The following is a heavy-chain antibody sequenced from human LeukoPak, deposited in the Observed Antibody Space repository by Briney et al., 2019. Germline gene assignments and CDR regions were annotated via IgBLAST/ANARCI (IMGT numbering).Heavy chain of an antibody. J-gene: IGHJ4*02. CDR3: AGAAAGTAIDS. CDR2: IYPGDSDT. CDR1: GSSFSTYW. D-gene: IGHD6-13*01. V-gene: IGHV5-51*01. Sequence: GESLKISCKGSGSSFSTYWIAWVRQMPGEGLEWMGIIYPGDSDTRYSPSFQGQFTISADKSISTAYLQWSSLKASDSAIYYCAGAAAGTAIDSWGQGTLVTVSS.